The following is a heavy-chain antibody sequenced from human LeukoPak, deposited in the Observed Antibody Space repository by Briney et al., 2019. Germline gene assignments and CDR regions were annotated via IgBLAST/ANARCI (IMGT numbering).Heavy chain of an antibody. Sequence: SQTLSLTCTVSGGSISSGSYYWSWIRQPAGKGLEWIGRIYTSGSTNYNPSLKSRVTISVDTSKNQFSLKLSSVTAADTAVYYCARVTSYSGSYYGYYYYYMDVWGKGTTVTVSS. D-gene: IGHD1-26*01. J-gene: IGHJ6*03. CDR3: ARVTSYSGSYYGYYYYYMDV. CDR1: GGSISSGSYY. V-gene: IGHV4-61*02. CDR2: IYTSGST.